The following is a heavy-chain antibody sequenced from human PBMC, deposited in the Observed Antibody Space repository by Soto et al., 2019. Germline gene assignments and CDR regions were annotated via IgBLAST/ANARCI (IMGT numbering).Heavy chain of an antibody. D-gene: IGHD3-3*01. Sequence: EVQLLESGGGLVQPGGSLRLSCAASGFTFSSYAMSWVRQAPGKALEWVSAISGSGGSTYYADSVKGRFTISRDNSKNTLYLQMNSLRAEDTAVYYCAKDRRNYDFWSGYYSGGVWFDPWGQGTLVTVSS. CDR2: ISGSGGST. CDR1: GFTFSSYA. J-gene: IGHJ5*02. V-gene: IGHV3-23*01. CDR3: AKDRRNYDFWSGYYSGGVWFDP.